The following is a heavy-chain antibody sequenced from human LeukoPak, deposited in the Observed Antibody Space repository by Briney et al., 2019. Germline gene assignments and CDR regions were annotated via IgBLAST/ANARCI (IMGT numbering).Heavy chain of an antibody. CDR1: GGTFSSYA. CDR3: ARDRSNSGSYDGSDY. D-gene: IGHD1-26*01. CDR2: IIPIFGTA. Sequence: GASVNVSCKASGGTFSSYAISWVRQAPGQGLEWMGGIIPIFGTANYAQKFQGRVTITADESTSTAYMELSSLRSEDTAVYYCARDRSNSGSYDGSDYWGQGTLVTVSS. V-gene: IGHV1-69*13. J-gene: IGHJ4*02.